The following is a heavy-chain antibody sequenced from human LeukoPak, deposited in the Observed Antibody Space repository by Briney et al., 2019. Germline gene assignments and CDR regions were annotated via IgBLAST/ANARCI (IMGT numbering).Heavy chain of an antibody. V-gene: IGHV4-59*08. CDR3: ARHGALVGAIDY. D-gene: IGHD1-26*01. CDR1: GGSISSYY. Sequence: PSETLSLTCTVSGGSISSYYWSWIRQPPGKGLEWIGYIYYSGSTNYNPSLKSRVTISVDTSKNQFSLKLSSVTAADTAVYYCARHGALVGAIDYWGQGTLVTVSS. CDR2: IYYSGST. J-gene: IGHJ4*02.